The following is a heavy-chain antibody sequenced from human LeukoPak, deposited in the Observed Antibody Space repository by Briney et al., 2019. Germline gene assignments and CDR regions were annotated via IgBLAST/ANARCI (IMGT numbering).Heavy chain of an antibody. CDR2: ISGSGTTT. V-gene: IGHV3-23*01. J-gene: IGHJ4*02. CDR3: AKGRSGSYSALDY. CDR1: GFTLRSYA. D-gene: IGHD3-10*01. Sequence: GESLRLSCAASGFTLRSYAMNWVRQAPGKGLEWVSAISGSGTTTYYADSVKGRFTISRDNSKNTLYLQMNSLRAEDTAVYYCAKGRSGSYSALDYWGQGTLVTVSS.